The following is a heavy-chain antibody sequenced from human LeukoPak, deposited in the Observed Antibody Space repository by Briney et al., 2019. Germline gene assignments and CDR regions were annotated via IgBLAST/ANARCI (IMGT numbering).Heavy chain of an antibody. Sequence: GGSLRLSCAASGFTFSSYWMSWVRQAPGKGLEWVANIKQDGSEKYYVDSVKGRFTISRDNSKNTLYLQMSSLRVEETAVYYCASRGSFQLSDYWGQGTLVTVSS. V-gene: IGHV3-7*03. CDR1: GFTFSSYW. CDR3: ASRGSFQLSDY. J-gene: IGHJ4*02. CDR2: IKQDGSEK. D-gene: IGHD3-16*02.